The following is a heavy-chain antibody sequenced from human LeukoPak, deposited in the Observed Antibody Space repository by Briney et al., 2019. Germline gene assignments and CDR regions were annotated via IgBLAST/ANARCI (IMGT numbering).Heavy chain of an antibody. Sequence: ASVKVSCKASGYTFTSYSMHWVRQAPGQGLEWMGIINPSGGSTSYAQKFQGRVTMTRDMSTSTVYMELSSLRSEDTAVYYCARDACTNGVCSYYFDYWGQGTLVTVSS. CDR2: INPSGGST. CDR1: GYTFTSYS. D-gene: IGHD2-8*01. V-gene: IGHV1-46*01. CDR3: ARDACTNGVCSYYFDY. J-gene: IGHJ4*02.